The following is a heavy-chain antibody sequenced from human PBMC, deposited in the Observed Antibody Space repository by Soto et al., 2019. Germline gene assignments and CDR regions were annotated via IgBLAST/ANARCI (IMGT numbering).Heavy chain of an antibody. CDR2: IKSKSAGGTT. J-gene: IGHJ4*02. Sequence: EVQLVESGGGLVKPGGSVRLSCAASGFTFSNAWMSWVRQAPGKGLEWVGRIKSKSAGGTTEYDAPVKDRFTISRDDAKNTLYLQMNSLKIEYTAVSYCARGHRSSGKVFDSWGQGTLVTVSS. CDR3: ARGHRSSGKVFDS. D-gene: IGHD3-22*01. V-gene: IGHV3-15*01. CDR1: GFTFSNAW.